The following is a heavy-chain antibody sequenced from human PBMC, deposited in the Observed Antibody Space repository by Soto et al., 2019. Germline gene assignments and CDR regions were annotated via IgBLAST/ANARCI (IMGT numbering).Heavy chain of an antibody. J-gene: IGHJ6*02. CDR3: ARILEDTDYYYYGMDV. D-gene: IGHD5-18*01. CDR1: GFSLSNARMG. CDR2: IFSNDEK. V-gene: IGHV2-26*01. Sequence: SGPTLVNPTETLTLTCTVSGFSLSNARMGVSWIRQPPGKALEWLAHIFSNDEKSYSTSLKSRLTISKDTPKSQVVLTMTNMDPVDTATYYCARILEDTDYYYYGMDVWGQGTTVTVSS.